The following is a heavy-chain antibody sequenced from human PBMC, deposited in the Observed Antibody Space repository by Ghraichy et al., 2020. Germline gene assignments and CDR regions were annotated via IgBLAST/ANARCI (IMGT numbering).Heavy chain of an antibody. J-gene: IGHJ4*02. D-gene: IGHD5-18*01. CDR1: GGSISSGSYY. V-gene: IGHV4-61*02. CDR3: AKGRYSYGYGYYFDY. Sequence: SETLSLTCTVSGGSISSGSYYWSWIRQPAGKGLEWIGRIYTSGSTNYNPSLMSRVTISVDTSKNQFSLKLSSVTAADTAVYYCAKGRYSYGYGYYFDYWGQGTLVTVSS. CDR2: IYTSGST.